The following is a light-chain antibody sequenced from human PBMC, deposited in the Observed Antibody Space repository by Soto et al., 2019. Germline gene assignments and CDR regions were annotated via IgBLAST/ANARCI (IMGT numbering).Light chain of an antibody. CDR2: KAS. CDR3: QQYNSYSLT. V-gene: IGKV1-5*03. CDR1: QSISSW. J-gene: IGKJ4*01. Sequence: DIQMTQSPSTLSASVGDRVTITCRASQSISSWLAWYQQKPGKAPKLLIYKASSLESGVPSRFSGSGSGTEFTLTISSLRPDDFATYYCQQYNSYSLTFGGGTKVEIK.